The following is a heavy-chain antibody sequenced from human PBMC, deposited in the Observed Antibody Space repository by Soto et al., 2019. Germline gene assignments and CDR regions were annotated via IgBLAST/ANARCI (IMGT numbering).Heavy chain of an antibody. Sequence: PSETLSLTCTVSGGSISSGGYYWSWIRQHPGKGLEWIGYIYYSGSTYYNPSLKSRVTISVDTSKNQFSLKLSSVTAADTAVYYCARDQEPQLGFDPWGQGTLVTVSS. D-gene: IGHD4-4*01. CDR2: IYYSGST. V-gene: IGHV4-31*03. CDR3: ARDQEPQLGFDP. J-gene: IGHJ5*02. CDR1: GGSISSGGYY.